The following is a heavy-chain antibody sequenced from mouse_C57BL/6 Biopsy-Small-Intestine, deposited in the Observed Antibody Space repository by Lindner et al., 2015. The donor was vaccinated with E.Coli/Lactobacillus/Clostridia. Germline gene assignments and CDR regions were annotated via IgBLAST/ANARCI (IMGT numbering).Heavy chain of an antibody. Sequence: VQLQESGPELVKPGASVKMSCRASGYTFTSYVMHWVKQKPGQGLEWIGYINPYNDGIKYNEKFKGKATLTSDKSSSTAYMELSSLTSEDSAVYYCARGYRGAMDYWGQGTSVTVSS. D-gene: IGHD2-12*01. CDR3: ARGYRGAMDY. CDR1: GYTFTSYV. CDR2: INPYNDGI. J-gene: IGHJ4*01. V-gene: IGHV1-14*01.